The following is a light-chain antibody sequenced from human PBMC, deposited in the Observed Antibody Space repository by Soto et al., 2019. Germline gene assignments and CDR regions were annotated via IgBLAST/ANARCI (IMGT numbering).Light chain of an antibody. CDR3: QQYNSHYT. CDR1: QGISSY. J-gene: IGKJ2*01. CDR2: KVS. V-gene: IGKV1-5*03. Sequence: IQLTQSPSSLSASVGDRVIMTCRASQGISSYLAWYQQKPGKAPTLLIYKVSSLESGVPSRFSGSGSGTEFTLTISSLQPDDFATYYCQQYNSHYTFGQGTKVDIK.